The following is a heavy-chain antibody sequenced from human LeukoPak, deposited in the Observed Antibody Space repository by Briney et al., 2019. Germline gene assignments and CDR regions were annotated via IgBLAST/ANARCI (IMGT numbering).Heavy chain of an antibody. J-gene: IGHJ6*02. CDR1: GGSISSYY. CDR2: IYTSGST. V-gene: IGHV4-4*07. D-gene: IGHD5-24*01. CDR3: ARDRPYNPYYYYGMDV. Sequence: SETLSLTCTVSGGSISSYYWSWTRQPAGKGLEWIGRIYTSGSTNYNPSLKSRVTMSVDTSKNQFSLKLSSVTAADTAVYYCARDRPYNPYYYYGMDVWGQGTTVTVSS.